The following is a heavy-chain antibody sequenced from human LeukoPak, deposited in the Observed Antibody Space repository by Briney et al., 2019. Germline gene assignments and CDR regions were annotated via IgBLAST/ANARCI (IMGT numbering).Heavy chain of an antibody. J-gene: IGHJ5*02. CDR3: ARDSYNWNVDAFDP. Sequence: SETLSLTCGVYGGSFSGYYWSWTRQPPGKGLEWIGEINHSGSTDYNPSLKSRVTISVDTSKNQISLKLSSVTAADTALYYCARDSYNWNVDAFDPWGQGTLVTVSS. D-gene: IGHD1-20*01. CDR1: GGSFSGYY. CDR2: INHSGST. V-gene: IGHV4-34*01.